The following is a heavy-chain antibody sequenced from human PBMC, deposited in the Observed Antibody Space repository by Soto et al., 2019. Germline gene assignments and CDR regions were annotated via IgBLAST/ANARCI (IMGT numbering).Heavy chain of an antibody. CDR3: ARAEDLGYCSSTSCPGLGPFDY. D-gene: IGHD2-2*01. V-gene: IGHV1-18*01. J-gene: IGHJ4*02. CDR2: ISAYNGNT. CDR1: GYTFTSYG. Sequence: QVQLVQSGAEVKKPGASVKVSCKASGYTFTSYGISWVRQAPGQGLEWMGWISAYNGNTNYAQKLQGRVTMTTDTSTSTAYMELRSLRSDDTAVYYCARAEDLGYCSSTSCPGLGPFDYWGQGTLVTVSS.